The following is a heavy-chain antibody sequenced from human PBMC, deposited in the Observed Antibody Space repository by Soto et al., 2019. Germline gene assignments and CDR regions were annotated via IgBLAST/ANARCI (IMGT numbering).Heavy chain of an antibody. CDR3: AIYDSSGSRGFQH. CDR2: IFYSGST. Sequence: SETLSLTCTVSGGSISSGVYYWSWIRQHPGKGLEWIGYIFYSGSTYYNPSLKSRVTISVDTSKSQFSLKLSSVTAADTAVYYCAIYDSSGSRGFQHWGQGPLVTVS. J-gene: IGHJ1*01. V-gene: IGHV4-31*03. CDR1: GGSISSGVYY. D-gene: IGHD3-22*01.